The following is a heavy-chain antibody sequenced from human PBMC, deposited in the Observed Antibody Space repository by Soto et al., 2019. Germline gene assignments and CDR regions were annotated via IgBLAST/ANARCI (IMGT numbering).Heavy chain of an antibody. V-gene: IGHV1-8*01. CDR2: MNPNSGNT. CDR1: GYTFTSYD. CDR3: AREKTSYGMDV. Sequence: QVQLVQSGAEVKKPGASVKVSCKASGYTFTSYDINWVRQATGQGLEWMGWMNPNSGNTGYAQKSPXGVTMTRNTSISTAYMELSSLRSEATAVYYCAREKTSYGMDVWGQGTTVTVSS. J-gene: IGHJ6*02.